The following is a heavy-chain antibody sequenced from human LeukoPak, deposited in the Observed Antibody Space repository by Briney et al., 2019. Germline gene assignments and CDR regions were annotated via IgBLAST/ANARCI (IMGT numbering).Heavy chain of an antibody. Sequence: GASVKVSCKASGYTFTGYYMHWVRQAPGQGLEWMGWINPNSGNTGYAQKFQGRVTMTGNTSISTAYMELSSLRSEDTAVYYCARGRYSGYVRRVADYVWGSHPASSDFDYWGQGTLVTVSS. CDR2: INPNSGNT. CDR1: GYTFTGYY. V-gene: IGHV1-8*02. CDR3: ARGRYSGYVRRVADYVWGSHPASSDFDY. D-gene: IGHD3-16*01. J-gene: IGHJ4*02.